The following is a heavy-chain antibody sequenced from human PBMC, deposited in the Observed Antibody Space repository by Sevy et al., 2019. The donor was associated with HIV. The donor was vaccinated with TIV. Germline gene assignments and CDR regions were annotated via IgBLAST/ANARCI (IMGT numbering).Heavy chain of an antibody. Sequence: ASVKVSCKASGYTFTGYYMHWVRQAPGQGLEWMGWINPNSGGTNYAQKFQGRVTMTRDTSISTAYMELSRLRSDDTAVYYCAGVGVGSEGFGEFFDYWGQGTLVTVSS. CDR2: INPNSGGT. CDR3: AGVGVGSEGFGEFFDY. CDR1: GYTFTGYY. J-gene: IGHJ4*02. D-gene: IGHD3-10*01. V-gene: IGHV1-2*02.